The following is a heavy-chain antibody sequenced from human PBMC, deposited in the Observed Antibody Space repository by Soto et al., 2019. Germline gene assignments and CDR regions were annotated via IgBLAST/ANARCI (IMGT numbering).Heavy chain of an antibody. D-gene: IGHD4-17*01. CDR2: ISGSGDST. V-gene: IGHV3-23*01. CDR1: GFTFSTYP. Sequence: GGSLRLSCAASGFTFSTYPMTWVRHAPGKGLEGVSSISGSGDSTYYTDSVKGRFTISRDNSKNTVYLQMNSLRAEDTAIYYCAKILSTVTTYYYGMDVWGQGTTVTVSS. J-gene: IGHJ6*02. CDR3: AKILSTVTTYYYGMDV.